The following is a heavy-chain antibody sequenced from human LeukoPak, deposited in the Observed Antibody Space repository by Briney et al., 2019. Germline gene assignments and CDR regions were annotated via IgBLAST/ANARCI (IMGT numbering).Heavy chain of an antibody. Sequence: PGGSLRLSCAASGFTFSSYSMNWVRQAPGKGLEWVSSISSSSYIYYADSVKGRFTISRDNAKNSLYLQMNSLRAEDTAVYYCASVVGALAFDIWGQGTMVTVSS. CDR2: ISSSSYI. CDR1: GFTFSSYS. D-gene: IGHD1-26*01. V-gene: IGHV3-21*01. J-gene: IGHJ3*02. CDR3: ASVVGALAFDI.